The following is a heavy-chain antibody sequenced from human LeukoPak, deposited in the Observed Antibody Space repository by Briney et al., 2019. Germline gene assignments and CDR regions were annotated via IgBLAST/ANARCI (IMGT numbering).Heavy chain of an antibody. Sequence: ASVKVSCKASGYTFTAYYIHWVRLAPGQGLEWMGRINPNSGDRSYAQKFQGRVTMTRDTSISTAYMEVSTLTYDDTATYYCARDRIGCSSTSCYIDFWGQGTLVTVSS. CDR2: INPNSGDR. J-gene: IGHJ4*02. CDR3: ARDRIGCSSTSCYIDF. V-gene: IGHV1-2*06. D-gene: IGHD2-2*02. CDR1: GYTFTAYY.